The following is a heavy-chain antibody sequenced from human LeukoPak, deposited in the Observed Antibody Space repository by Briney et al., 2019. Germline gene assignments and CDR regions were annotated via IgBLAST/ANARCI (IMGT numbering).Heavy chain of an antibody. J-gene: IGHJ4*02. Sequence: SLRLSCAASGFTFSSYAMHWVRQAPGKGLEWVAVCSYDGSNKYYADSVTGRFTISRDNSKNTLFLQMNSLRAEDAAVYYCATIGDRRTGELYRIDYWGQGTLVTVS. CDR1: GFTFSSYA. D-gene: IGHD7-27*01. CDR2: CSYDGSNK. V-gene: IGHV3-30-3*01. CDR3: ATIGDRRTGELYRIDY.